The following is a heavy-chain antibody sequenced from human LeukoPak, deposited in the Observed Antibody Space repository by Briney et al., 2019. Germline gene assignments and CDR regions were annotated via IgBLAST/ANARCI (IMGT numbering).Heavy chain of an antibody. D-gene: IGHD2-15*01. V-gene: IGHV3-48*03. CDR1: GYTFSSYE. J-gene: IGHJ3*01. Sequence: GGSVRLSCAASGYTFSSYEINWVRQAPGKGLVWGSYISSSGSTIYYADSVKGRFTISRDNAKNSLYLQMNSLRAEDTAVYYCSRGESGGGSHCDASVRWGQRGMVTLSS. CDR2: ISSSGSTI. CDR3: SRGESGGGSHCDASVR.